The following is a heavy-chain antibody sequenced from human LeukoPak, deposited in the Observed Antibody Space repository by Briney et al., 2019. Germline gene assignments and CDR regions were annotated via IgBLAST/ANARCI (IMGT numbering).Heavy chain of an antibody. Sequence: GGSLSLFCAASGFIYSSYAMRCVRQAPGEGGEWVSAFGGSGGRTYYADSVKGRFTISRDNSKNTLYLQMNSLRAEDTAVYYCAKSPSSLRSRYYGMDVWGQGTMVTVSS. J-gene: IGHJ6*02. V-gene: IGHV3-23*01. D-gene: IGHD3-16*02. CDR1: GFIYSSYA. CDR3: AKSPSSLRSRYYGMDV. CDR2: FGGSGGRT.